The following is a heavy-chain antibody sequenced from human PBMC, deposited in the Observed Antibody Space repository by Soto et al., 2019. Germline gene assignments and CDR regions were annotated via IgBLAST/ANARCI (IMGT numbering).Heavy chain of an antibody. CDR2: IRSKANSYAT. D-gene: IGHD6-13*01. CDR1: GFTFSGSA. Sequence: GGSLRLSCAASGFTFSGSAMHWVRQASGKGLEWVGRIRSKANSYATAYAASVKGRFTISRDDSKNTAYLQMNSLKTEDTAVYYCTGRAAAAAVVPYGMDVWGQGTTVTVSS. J-gene: IGHJ6*02. CDR3: TGRAAAAAVVPYGMDV. V-gene: IGHV3-73*01.